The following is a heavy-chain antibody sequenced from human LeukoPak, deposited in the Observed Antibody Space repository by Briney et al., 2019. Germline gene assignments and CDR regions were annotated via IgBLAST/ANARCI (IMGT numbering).Heavy chain of an antibody. CDR1: GFTFNNYG. CDR3: ARISDSSGNFWYFDL. V-gene: IGHV3-48*04. D-gene: IGHD3-22*01. CDR2: ISSSSSTM. Sequence: GGSLRLSCAASGFTFNNYGMHWVRQAPGKGLEWVSYISSSSSTMYYADSVKGRFTISRDNAKNSLYLQMNSLRAEDTAVYYCARISDSSGNFWYFDLWGRGTLVTVSS. J-gene: IGHJ2*01.